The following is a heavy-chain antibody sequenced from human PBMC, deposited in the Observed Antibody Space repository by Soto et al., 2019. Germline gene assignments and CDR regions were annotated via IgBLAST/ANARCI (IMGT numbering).Heavy chain of an antibody. V-gene: IGHV1-8*01. Sequence: ASVKVSCKASGYTFTSYDINWVRQATGQGLEWMGWMNPNSGNTGYAQKFQGRVTMTRNTSISTAYMELSSLRSEDTAVYYCARGLQLVRSWFDPWDQGTLVTVSS. J-gene: IGHJ5*02. CDR2: MNPNSGNT. CDR1: GYTFTSYD. D-gene: IGHD6-13*01. CDR3: ARGLQLVRSWFDP.